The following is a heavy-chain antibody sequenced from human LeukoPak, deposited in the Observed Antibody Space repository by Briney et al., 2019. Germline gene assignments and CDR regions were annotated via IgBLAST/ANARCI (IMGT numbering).Heavy chain of an antibody. Sequence: GGSLRLSCAASESTFRNYSMNWVRQAPGKGLEWVSSISSGGNYMFYVNSVKGRFTISRDNLKNSLFLQMNTPRAEDTAVYYCARSPALYYYFYMDVWGKGTTVTVPS. J-gene: IGHJ6*03. D-gene: IGHD2-2*02. V-gene: IGHV3-21*01. CDR2: ISSGGNYM. CDR3: ARSPALYYYFYMDV. CDR1: ESTFRNYS.